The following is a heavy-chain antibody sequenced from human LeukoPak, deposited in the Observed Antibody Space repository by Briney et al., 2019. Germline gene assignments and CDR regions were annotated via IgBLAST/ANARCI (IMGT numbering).Heavy chain of an antibody. CDR3: AREGGFGYDDAFDT. CDR2: ISGSGSSI. CDR1: GFTFSTYV. J-gene: IGHJ3*02. V-gene: IGHV3-48*03. D-gene: IGHD3-16*02. Sequence: GGSLRLSCTASGFTFSTYVMNWVRQAPGKGLEWISYISGSGSSIFYADSLQGRFTVSRDNAKNSVYLQMNSLRAEDTAVYYCAREGGFGYDDAFDTWGHGTTVTVSS.